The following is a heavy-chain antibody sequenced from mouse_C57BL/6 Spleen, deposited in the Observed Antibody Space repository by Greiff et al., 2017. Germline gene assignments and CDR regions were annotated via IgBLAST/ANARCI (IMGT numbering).Heavy chain of an antibody. V-gene: IGHV1-7*01. D-gene: IGHD1-1*01. J-gene: IGHJ4*01. CDR1: GYTFTSYW. Sequence: QVQLKESGAELAKPGASVKLSCKASGYTFTSYWMHWVKQRPGQGLEWIGYINPSSVYTKYNPKFQDKATLTADKSSSTAYMQLSSQTYEDAAVYYCASPVGAYAMDYWGQGTSVTVSS. CDR3: ASPVGAYAMDY. CDR2: INPSSVYT.